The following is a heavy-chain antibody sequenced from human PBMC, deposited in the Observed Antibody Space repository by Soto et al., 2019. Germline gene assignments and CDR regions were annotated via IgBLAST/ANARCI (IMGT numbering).Heavy chain of an antibody. CDR3: ARSSYYYYGMDV. J-gene: IGHJ6*02. Sequence: PSETLSLTCTVSGDSISSNYWSWIRQPPGKGLEWIGYIYYSGNPTYNPSFKSRVTMSVDTSKNQFSLKLSSVTAADTAVYYCARSSYYYYGMDVWGQGTTVTVSS. V-gene: IGHV4-59*08. CDR2: IYYSGNP. CDR1: GDSISSNY.